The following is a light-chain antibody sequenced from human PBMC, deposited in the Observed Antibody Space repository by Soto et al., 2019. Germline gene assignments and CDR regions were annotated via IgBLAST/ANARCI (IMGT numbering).Light chain of an antibody. Sequence: EIVMTQSPVTLSVSPGERATLSYRASQSVSSNLAWYQQKPGQAPRLLIYGASTRATGIPARFSGSGSGTEFTLTISSLQSEDFAVYYCQQYNNWPKTFGQGTKVDI. CDR3: QQYNNWPKT. J-gene: IGKJ1*01. CDR1: QSVSSN. V-gene: IGKV3-15*01. CDR2: GAS.